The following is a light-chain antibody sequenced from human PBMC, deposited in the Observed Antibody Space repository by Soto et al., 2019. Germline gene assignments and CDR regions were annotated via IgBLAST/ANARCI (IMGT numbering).Light chain of an antibody. CDR2: DAS. CDR3: QQRSSWLT. CDR1: QSVGSY. V-gene: IGKV3-11*01. Sequence: EIVLTQSPATLSLSPGERATLSCRASQSVGSYFAWYQQKPGQAPRLLIYDASNRATGIPVRFSGSGSGTDFTLTISILEPEDFAVYYRQQRSSWLTFGGGTKVEIK. J-gene: IGKJ4*01.